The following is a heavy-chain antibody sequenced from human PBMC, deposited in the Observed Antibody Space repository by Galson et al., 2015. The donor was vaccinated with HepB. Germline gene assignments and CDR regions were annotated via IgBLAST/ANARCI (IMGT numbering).Heavy chain of an antibody. D-gene: IGHD3-10*01. CDR1: GFTFSTHG. Sequence: SLRLSCAASGFTFSTHGMHWVRQAPGKGLEWVAFIRTDASNKYYADSVKGRFTISRDNSRNTLYLQMDSLRPEDTAVYYCARDHGYSGSGSLPQWGQGTLVTVSS. J-gene: IGHJ4*02. CDR2: IRTDASNK. CDR3: ARDHGYSGSGSLPQ. V-gene: IGHV3-30*02.